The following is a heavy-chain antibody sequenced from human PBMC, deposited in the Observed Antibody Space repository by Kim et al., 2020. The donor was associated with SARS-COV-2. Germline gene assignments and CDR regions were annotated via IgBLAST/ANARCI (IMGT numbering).Heavy chain of an antibody. Sequence: GESLKISCKGSANSFDDYVIGWVRQLPGKGLEWMGNISPDDSETTYSPSFQGRVTISADKSITTVNLQWSSLKASDTAIYYCARGDWRHYYGGRGVNAFDIWGQGTIVTVSS. J-gene: IGHJ3*02. CDR3: ARGDWRHYYGGRGVNAFDI. CDR2: ISPDDSET. D-gene: IGHD4-17*01. CDR1: ANSFDDYV. V-gene: IGHV5-51*01.